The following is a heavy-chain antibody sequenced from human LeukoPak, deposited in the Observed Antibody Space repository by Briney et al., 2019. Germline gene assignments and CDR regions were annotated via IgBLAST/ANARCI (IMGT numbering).Heavy chain of an antibody. CDR3: ARGGVGIVVVVAASTFDY. J-gene: IGHJ4*02. CDR1: GFSFSGYY. V-gene: IGHV4-34*01. Sequence: SETLCLTCAAYGFSFSGYYWSWIRQPPGKGLEWIGEINHSGGTNYNPSLKSRVTISGDTSKNQFSLKLSSVTAADTAVYYCARGGVGIVVVVAASTFDYWGQGTLVTVSS. CDR2: INHSGGT. D-gene: IGHD2-15*01.